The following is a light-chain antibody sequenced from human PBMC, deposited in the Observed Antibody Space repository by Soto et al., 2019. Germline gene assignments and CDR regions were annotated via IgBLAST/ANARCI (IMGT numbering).Light chain of an antibody. CDR2: GAS. J-gene: IGKJ1*01. CDR3: QHYSTWLWT. Sequence: EIVITHSPATLSVSPGERATLSCRASQSVDSKLAWYQQKPGQGPRLLIYGASSRATGIPARFSGSGSGTEFTLTISSLQSEDFAVYYCQHYSTWLWTFGQGTKVEIK. CDR1: QSVDSK. V-gene: IGKV3-15*01.